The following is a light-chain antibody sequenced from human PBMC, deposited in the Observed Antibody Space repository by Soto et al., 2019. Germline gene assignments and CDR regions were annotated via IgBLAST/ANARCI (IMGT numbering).Light chain of an antibody. Sequence: EFVLTQSPGTLSLSPWERATLSCRASQSVTSNYLAWYQQKPGQAPRLLIYGISSRATGVPDRFSGSGSGTDFTLTISRLEPEDFAVYYCQQYTDWPLTFGQGTKVDIK. CDR2: GIS. CDR1: QSVTSNY. V-gene: IGKV3-20*01. CDR3: QQYTDWPLT. J-gene: IGKJ1*01.